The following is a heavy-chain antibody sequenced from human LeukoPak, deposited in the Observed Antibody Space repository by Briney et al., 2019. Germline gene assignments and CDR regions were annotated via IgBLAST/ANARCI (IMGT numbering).Heavy chain of an antibody. D-gene: IGHD1-1*01. Sequence: ASVKVSCKASGYTFTGYYMHWVRQAPGQGLEWMGWINPNSGGTNYAQKFQGRVTMTRDTSISTAYMELSRLRSDDTAVYYCARVWETGTTRWSTRYNWFDPWGQGTLVTVSS. CDR2: INPNSGGT. CDR3: ARVWETGTTRWSTRYNWFDP. CDR1: GYTFTGYY. J-gene: IGHJ5*02. V-gene: IGHV1-2*02.